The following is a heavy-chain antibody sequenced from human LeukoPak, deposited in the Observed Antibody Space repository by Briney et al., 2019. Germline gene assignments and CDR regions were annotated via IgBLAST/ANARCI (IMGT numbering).Heavy chain of an antibody. D-gene: IGHD6-19*01. CDR1: GFTFSSYS. CDR3: AKDQIGQWLGYFDY. J-gene: IGHJ4*02. CDR2: IRYDGSNK. Sequence: GGSLRLSCAASGFTFSSYSMNWVRQAPGKGLEWVAFIRYDGSNKYYADSVKGRFTISRDNSKNTLYLQMNSLRAEDTAVYYCAKDQIGQWLGYFDYWGQGTLVTVSS. V-gene: IGHV3-30*02.